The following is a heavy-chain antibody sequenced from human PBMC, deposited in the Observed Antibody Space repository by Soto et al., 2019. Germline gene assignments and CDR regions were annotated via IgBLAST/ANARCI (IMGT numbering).Heavy chain of an antibody. D-gene: IGHD1-20*01. CDR3: ARDTEAYMNIMGTIRSGYYYNGLGD. CDR2: VSDDGSGK. Sequence: QVQLVESGGGVVQPGRSLRLSFVGSGFTFSAYGIHWVRQAPGKGLEGVAVVSDDGSGKYYVDSVKGRFTISRDNFKNMVDMQMNTLGVEDTAVYHCARDTEAYMNIMGTIRSGYYYNGLGDWGQGTPVFVSS. V-gene: IGHV3-30*03. CDR1: GFTFSAYG. J-gene: IGHJ6*02.